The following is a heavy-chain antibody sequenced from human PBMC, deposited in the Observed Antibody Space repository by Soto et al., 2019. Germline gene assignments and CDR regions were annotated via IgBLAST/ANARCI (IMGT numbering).Heavy chain of an antibody. CDR2: IYPGDSDT. CDR1: GYSFTSYW. J-gene: IGHJ5*02. D-gene: IGHD5-12*01. CDR3: ARETWLQYTNWFDP. V-gene: IGHV5-51*01. Sequence: GESLKISCKGSGYSFTSYWICWVRQMPGKGLEWMGIIYPGDSDTRYSPSFQGQVTISADKSISTAYLQWSSLKASDTAMYYCARETWLQYTNWFDPWGQRTLVSVSS.